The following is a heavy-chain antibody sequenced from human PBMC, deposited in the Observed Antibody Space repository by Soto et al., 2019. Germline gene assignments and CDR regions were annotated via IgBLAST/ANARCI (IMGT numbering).Heavy chain of an antibody. CDR3: ARRAPVTPFDY. CDR2: IRSATYGATA. CDR1: GFRFGEYA. J-gene: IGHJ4*02. Sequence: GSLRLSCTASGFRFGEYATSWFRQAPGRGPEWIGVIRSATYGATAEYAASVKGRFTISRDDSDRIVYLQMNSLKTEDTAVYYCARRAPVTPFDYWGQGTLVTVSS. D-gene: IGHD4-4*01. V-gene: IGHV3-49*03.